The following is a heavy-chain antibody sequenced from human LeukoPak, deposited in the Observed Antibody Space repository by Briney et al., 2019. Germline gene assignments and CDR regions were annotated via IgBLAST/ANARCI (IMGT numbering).Heavy chain of an antibody. D-gene: IGHD3-3*01. CDR3: ARDSGITIFGVVIPNWFDP. Sequence: SETLSLTCTVSGGPISSYYWSWIRQPAGKGLEWIGRIYTSGSTNYNPSLKSRVTMSVDTSKNQFSLKLSSVTAADTAVYYCARDSGITIFGVVIPNWFDPWGQGTLVTVSS. CDR1: GGPISSYY. J-gene: IGHJ5*02. V-gene: IGHV4-4*07. CDR2: IYTSGST.